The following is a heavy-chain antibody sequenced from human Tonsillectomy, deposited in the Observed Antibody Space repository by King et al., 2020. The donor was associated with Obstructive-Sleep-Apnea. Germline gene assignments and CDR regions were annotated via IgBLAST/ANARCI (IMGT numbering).Heavy chain of an antibody. CDR1: GGTFSSYA. Sequence: QLVQSGAEVKKPGSSVKVSCKASGGTFSSYAISWVRQAPGQGLEWMGGIIPIFGTANYAQKFQGRVTITADESTSTAYMERRSLRSEDTAVYYCARAPGDGVFGVVSGMDVWGQGTTVTVSS. V-gene: IGHV1-69*01. CDR3: ARAPGDGVFGVVSGMDV. CDR2: IIPIFGTA. D-gene: IGHD3-3*01. J-gene: IGHJ6*02.